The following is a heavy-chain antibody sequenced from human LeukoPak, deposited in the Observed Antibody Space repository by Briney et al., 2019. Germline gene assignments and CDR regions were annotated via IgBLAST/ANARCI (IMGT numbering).Heavy chain of an antibody. V-gene: IGHV4-38-2*02. Sequence: SETLSLTCTVSGYSISNGYYWGWIRQPPGEGLGWVGSISHRGSTYYNPSLRSRITISLDRSKQKFSLKLTSVTAADTAVYFCARGAEYYAIWRGYAGYSDYWGQGISVTVSS. CDR1: GYSISNGYY. CDR3: ARGAEYYAIWRGYAGYSDY. CDR2: ISHRGST. D-gene: IGHD3-3*01. J-gene: IGHJ4*02.